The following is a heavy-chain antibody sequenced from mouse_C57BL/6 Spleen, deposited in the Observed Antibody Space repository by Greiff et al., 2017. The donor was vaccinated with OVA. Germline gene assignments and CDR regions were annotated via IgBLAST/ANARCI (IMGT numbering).Heavy chain of an antibody. CDR1: GYTFTSYW. CDR2: IYPSDSET. CDR3: ASSSTYGGYFDY. D-gene: IGHD5-1*01. V-gene: IGHV1-61*01. Sequence: QVQLQQPGAELVRPGSSVKLSCKASGYTFTSYWMDWVKQRPGQGLEWIGNIYPSDSETHYNQKFKDKATLTVDKSSSTAYMQLSSLTSEDSAVYYCASSSTYGGYFDYWGQGTTLTVSS. J-gene: IGHJ2*01.